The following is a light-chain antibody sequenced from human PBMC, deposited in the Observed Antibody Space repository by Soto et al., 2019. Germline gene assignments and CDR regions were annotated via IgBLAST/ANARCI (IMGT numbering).Light chain of an antibody. Sequence: QSALTQPASVSGSPGQSITISCTGTSSDVGGYNYVSWYQQHPGKAPKLIIYDVTNRPSGVSNRFSGSKSGNTASLTISGLQAEDEADYYCASYTGSRSYVALGGGTQLTVL. CDR3: ASYTGSRSYVA. CDR2: DVT. J-gene: IGLJ2*01. V-gene: IGLV2-14*03. CDR1: SSDVGGYNY.